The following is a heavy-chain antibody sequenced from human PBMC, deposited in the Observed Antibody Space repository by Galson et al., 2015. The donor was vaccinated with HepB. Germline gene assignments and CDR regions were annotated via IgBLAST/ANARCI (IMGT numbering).Heavy chain of an antibody. CDR2: IIPIFGTA. D-gene: IGHD3/OR15-3a*01. Sequence: SVKVSCKASGGTFSSYAISWVRQAPGQGLEWMGGIIPIFGTANYAQTFQGRVTITADESTSTAYMELSSLRSEDTAVYYCARDSAPLGPYNWFDPWGQGTLVTVSS. J-gene: IGHJ5*02. CDR3: ARDSAPLGPYNWFDP. CDR1: GGTFSSYA. V-gene: IGHV1-69*13.